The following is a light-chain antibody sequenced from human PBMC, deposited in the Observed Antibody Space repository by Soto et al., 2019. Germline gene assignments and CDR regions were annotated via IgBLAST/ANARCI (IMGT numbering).Light chain of an antibody. J-gene: IGKJ1*01. CDR1: QGIRDS. CDR2: AAS. Sequence: DIQMTQSPSSLSASIGDRVTITCLASQGIRDSLAWYQQKPGKSPNLLIYAASTLQSGVPSRFSGSGSGTEFTLTISSLQPDDFATYYCQHYNSYSEAFGQGTKVDIK. V-gene: IGKV1-27*01. CDR3: QHYNSYSEA.